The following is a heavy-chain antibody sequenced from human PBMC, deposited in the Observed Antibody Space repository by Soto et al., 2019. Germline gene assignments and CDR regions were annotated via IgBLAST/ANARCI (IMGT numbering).Heavy chain of an antibody. J-gene: IGHJ5*02. Sequence: QVQLVESGGGVVQPGRSLRLSCAASGFTFSSYAMHWVRQAPGKGLEWVAVISYDGSNKYYADSVKGRFTISRDNSKNTLYLQMNSLRAEDTAVYYCARDIAVAEKDNWFAPWGQGTLVTVSS. CDR2: ISYDGSNK. CDR1: GFTFSSYA. V-gene: IGHV3-30-3*01. D-gene: IGHD6-19*01. CDR3: ARDIAVAEKDNWFAP.